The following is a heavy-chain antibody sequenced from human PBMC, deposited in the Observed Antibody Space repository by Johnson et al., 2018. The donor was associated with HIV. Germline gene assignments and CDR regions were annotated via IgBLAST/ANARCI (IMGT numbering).Heavy chain of an antibody. J-gene: IGHJ3*02. D-gene: IGHD1-26*01. V-gene: IGHV3-30*19. CDR2: MSSDGFNK. CDR1: GFTFNPYG. CDR3: AKVRGELSSIGAFDI. Sequence: VQLVESGGGVVQPGRSLRLSCAASGFTFNPYGIHWVRQAPGKGLEWVAVMSSDGFNKYYADSVKGRFTISRDNSKNTLYLQMNSLGAEDTAVYYCAKVRGELSSIGAFDIWGQGTMVTVSS.